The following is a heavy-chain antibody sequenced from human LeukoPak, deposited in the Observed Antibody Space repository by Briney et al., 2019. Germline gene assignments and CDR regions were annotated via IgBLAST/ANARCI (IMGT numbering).Heavy chain of an antibody. CDR3: ARDAPGGWFDP. J-gene: IGHJ5*02. CDR2: ISAYNGNT. Sequence: ASVKVSCKASGYTFTSYGISWVRQAPGQGLEWMGWISAYNGNTNYAQKFQGRVTMTRDTSISTAYMELSRLRSDDTAVYYCARDAPGGWFDPWGQGTLVTVSS. D-gene: IGHD3-16*01. V-gene: IGHV1-18*01. CDR1: GYTFTSYG.